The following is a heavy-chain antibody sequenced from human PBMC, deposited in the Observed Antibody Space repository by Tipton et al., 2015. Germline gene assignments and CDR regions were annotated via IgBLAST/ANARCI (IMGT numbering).Heavy chain of an antibody. CDR1: GDSISSYY. Sequence: TLSLTCTISGDSISSYYWSWIRQPAGKGLEWIGRIYTSGSTNYNPSLKSRVTMSVDTSKNQFSLKLSSVTAADTAVYYCARLFPSVTHYDFWSGPSRDYYGMDVWGQGTTVTVSS. V-gene: IGHV4-4*07. CDR2: IYTSGST. J-gene: IGHJ6*02. D-gene: IGHD3-3*01. CDR3: ARLFPSVTHYDFWSGPSRDYYGMDV.